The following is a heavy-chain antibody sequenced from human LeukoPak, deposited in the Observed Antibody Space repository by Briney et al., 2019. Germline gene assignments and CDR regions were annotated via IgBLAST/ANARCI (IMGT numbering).Heavy chain of an antibody. D-gene: IGHD3-16*02. CDR2: ISWDGGST. J-gene: IGHJ4*02. CDR1: EFTFDDYT. CDR3: AALPWGSYRDVDY. Sequence: GGSLRLSCAASEFTFDDYTMHWVRQAPGKGLEWVSLISWDGGSTYYADSVKGRFTISRDNSKNTLYLQMNSLRVEDTAVYYCAALPWGSYRDVDYWGQGTLVTVS. V-gene: IGHV3-43*01.